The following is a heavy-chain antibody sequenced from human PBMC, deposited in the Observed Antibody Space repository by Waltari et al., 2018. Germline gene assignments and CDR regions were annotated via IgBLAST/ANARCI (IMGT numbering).Heavy chain of an antibody. D-gene: IGHD3-10*01. CDR3: ARRDDGSGSYPPYFDY. J-gene: IGHJ4*02. CDR2: IYHSGST. CDR1: GYSISSGYY. V-gene: IGHV4-38-2*01. Sequence: QLQLQESGPGLVKPSETLSLTCAVSGYSISSGYYWGWIRQPPGKGLEWIGSIYHSGSTYYNPSLKSRVTISVDTSKNQFSLKLSSVTAADTAVYYCARRDDGSGSYPPYFDYWGQGTLVTVSS.